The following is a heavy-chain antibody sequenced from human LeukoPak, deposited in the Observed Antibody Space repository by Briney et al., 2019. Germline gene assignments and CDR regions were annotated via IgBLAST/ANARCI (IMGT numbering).Heavy chain of an antibody. CDR2: VSHEGSSK. J-gene: IGHJ4*02. Sequence: PGGSLRLSCAASGYPFSGSDIHWVRQAPGKGLEWVAFVSHEGSSKFYPESVKGRFGISRDNSKSTTYLQMNGLRPDDTAVYYCAKTTGGWHRFFDHWGQGTLVAVSS. D-gene: IGHD6-19*01. CDR3: AKTTGGWHRFFDH. V-gene: IGHV3-30*18. CDR1: GYPFSGSD.